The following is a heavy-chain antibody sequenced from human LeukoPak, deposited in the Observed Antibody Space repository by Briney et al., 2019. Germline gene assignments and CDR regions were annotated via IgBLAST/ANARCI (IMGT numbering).Heavy chain of an antibody. V-gene: IGHV3-43*01. CDR2: ISWDGGST. D-gene: IGHD6-6*01. CDR1: GFTFDDYT. Sequence: GGSLRLSCAASGFTFDDYTMHWVRQAPGKGLEWVSLISWDGGSTYYADSVKGRFTISRDNSKNSLYLQMNSLRTEDTALYYCAKDIHPYSSSLGGLDYWGQGTLVTVSS. J-gene: IGHJ4*02. CDR3: AKDIHPYSSSLGGLDY.